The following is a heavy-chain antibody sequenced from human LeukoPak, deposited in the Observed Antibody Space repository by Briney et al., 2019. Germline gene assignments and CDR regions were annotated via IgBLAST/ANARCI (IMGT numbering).Heavy chain of an antibody. CDR2: IYYSGST. V-gene: IGHV4-31*03. Sequence: PSQTLSLTCTVSGGSISSGGYYWSWIRQHPGKGLEWIGYIYYSGSTYYNPSLKSRVTISVDTSKNQFSLKLSSVTAADTAVYYCARDDSSGYPCYYYGMDVWGQGTTVTVSS. D-gene: IGHD3-22*01. CDR1: GGSISSGGYY. CDR3: ARDDSSGYPCYYYGMDV. J-gene: IGHJ6*02.